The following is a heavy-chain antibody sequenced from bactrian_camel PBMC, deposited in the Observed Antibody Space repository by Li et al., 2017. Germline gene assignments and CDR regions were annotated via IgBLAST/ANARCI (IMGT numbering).Heavy chain of an antibody. CDR2: INSGVGSS. CDR1: GFTFNTYA. J-gene: IGHJ4*01. CDR3: AAEYACHPHQVTWNY. Sequence: VQLVESGGGLVQPGGSLRLSCVASGFTFNTYAMSWARQAPGKGLEWIASINSGVGSSFYADSLKGRATISRDNGKNTLYLQMNSLKPEDTAMYYCAAEYACHPHQVTWNYWGQGTQVTVS. D-gene: IGHD1*01. V-gene: IGHV3S31*01.